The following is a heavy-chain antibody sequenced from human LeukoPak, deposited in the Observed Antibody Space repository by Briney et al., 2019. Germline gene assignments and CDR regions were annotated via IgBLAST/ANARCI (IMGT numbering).Heavy chain of an antibody. V-gene: IGHV4-59*12. CDR2: IYYSGST. Sequence: SETLSLTCTVSGGSIRSYYWSWIRQPPGKGLEWIGYIYYSGSTNYNPSLKSRVTISVDTSKNQFSLKLNSVTAADTAVYYCAKSSGYGVVDIWGQVTMVSVAS. J-gene: IGHJ3*02. D-gene: IGHD3-22*01. CDR1: GGSIRSYY. CDR3: AKSSGYGVVDI.